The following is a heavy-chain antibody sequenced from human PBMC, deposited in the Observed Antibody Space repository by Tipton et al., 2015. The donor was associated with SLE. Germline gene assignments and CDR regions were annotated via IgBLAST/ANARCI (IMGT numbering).Heavy chain of an antibody. D-gene: IGHD2-15*01. V-gene: IGHV4-59*11. CDR3: ARDYCSGGSCYYAFDI. CDR2: IYYDGNT. CDR1: GGSISSHY. Sequence: TLSLTCIVSGGSISSHYWNWIRQPPGKGLEWIGYIYYDGNTNYNPSLKSRVTISVDTSKTQFSLKLSSVTAADTAVYYCARDYCSGGSCYYAFDIWGQGTMVTVSS. J-gene: IGHJ3*02.